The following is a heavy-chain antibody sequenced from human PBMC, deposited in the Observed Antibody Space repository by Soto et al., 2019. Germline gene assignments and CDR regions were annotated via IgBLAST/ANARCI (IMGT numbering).Heavy chain of an antibody. Sequence: GGSLRLSFAASGFTFSSYGMHWVRQAPGKGLEWVEVISYDGSNKYYADSVKGRFTISRDNSKNTLYLQMNSLRAEDTAVYYCAKEQLPYYYYYGMDXWGQGTTVTVS. CDR2: ISYDGSNK. J-gene: IGHJ6*02. CDR3: AKEQLPYYYYYGMDX. CDR1: GFTFSSYG. V-gene: IGHV3-30*18. D-gene: IGHD5-18*01.